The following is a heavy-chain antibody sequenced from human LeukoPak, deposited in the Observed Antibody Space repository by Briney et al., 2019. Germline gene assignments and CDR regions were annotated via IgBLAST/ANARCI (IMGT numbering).Heavy chain of an antibody. CDR2: IYYSGST. V-gene: IGHV4-31*03. Sequence: SETLSLTCTVSGGSISSGGYYWSWIRQHPGKGLEWIGYIYYSGSTYYNPSLKSRVTISVDTSKNQFSLKLSSVTAADPAVYYCARQTGVGHDYGGNFDYWGREPWSPSPQ. CDR3: ARQTGVGHDYGGNFDY. D-gene: IGHD4-23*01. J-gene: IGHJ4*02. CDR1: GGSISSGGYY.